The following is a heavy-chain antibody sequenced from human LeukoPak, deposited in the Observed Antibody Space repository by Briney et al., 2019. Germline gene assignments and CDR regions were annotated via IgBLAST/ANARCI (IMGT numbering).Heavy chain of an antibody. CDR3: AGTGFDTGYY. V-gene: IGHV3-48*01. D-gene: IGHD3-10*01. J-gene: IGHJ4*02. CDR1: GFTFSNAW. CDR2: ISSSSSTI. Sequence: GGSLRLSCAASGFTFSNAWMSWVRQAPGKGLEWVSYISSSSSTIYYADSVKGRFTISRDNAKNSLYLQMNSLRAEDTAVYYCAGTGFDTGYYWGQGTLVTVSS.